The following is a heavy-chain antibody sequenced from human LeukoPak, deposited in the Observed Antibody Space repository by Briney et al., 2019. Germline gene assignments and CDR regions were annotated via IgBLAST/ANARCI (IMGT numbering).Heavy chain of an antibody. J-gene: IGHJ4*02. D-gene: IGHD3-22*01. CDR3: AKRGYYYDTGGDYYFDY. V-gene: IGHV3-23*01. CDR2: LSGNGGLT. CDR1: GFTFSSYA. Sequence: PGGSLRLSCAASGFTFSSYAMSWVRQAPGTGLEWVSALSGNGGLTYYADSVKGRFTISRDNSKNTLYLQMNSLRAEDPAVYYCAKRGYYYDTGGDYYFDYWGQGTLVTVSS.